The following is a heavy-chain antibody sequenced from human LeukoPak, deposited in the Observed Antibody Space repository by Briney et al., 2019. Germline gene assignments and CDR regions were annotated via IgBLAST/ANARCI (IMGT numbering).Heavy chain of an antibody. J-gene: IGHJ6*02. Sequence: ASVKVSCKASGYTFTSYGISWVRQAPGQGLEWMGWISAYNGNTNYAQKLQGRVTMTTDASTSTAYMELRSLRSDDTAVYYCARTYYSSWSYYYYGMDVWGQGTTVTVSS. CDR1: GYTFTSYG. CDR3: ARTYYSSWSYYYYGMDV. D-gene: IGHD6-13*01. CDR2: ISAYNGNT. V-gene: IGHV1-18*01.